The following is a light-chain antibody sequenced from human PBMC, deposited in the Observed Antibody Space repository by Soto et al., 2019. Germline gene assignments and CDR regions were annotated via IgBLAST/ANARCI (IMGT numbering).Light chain of an antibody. V-gene: IGKV1-5*03. J-gene: IGKJ1*01. CDR2: KAS. CDR1: QSISTY. Sequence: DIQMTQSPSSLSASVGDRVTITCRASQSISTYLNWYQQKLGKAPKLLIYKASSLESGVPSRFSGSGSGTEFTLTISSLQPDDFATYYCQQYNSYWTFGQGTKVEIK. CDR3: QQYNSYWT.